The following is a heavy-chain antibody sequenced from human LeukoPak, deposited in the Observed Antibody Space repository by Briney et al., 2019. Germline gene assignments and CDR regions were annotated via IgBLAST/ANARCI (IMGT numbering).Heavy chain of an antibody. Sequence: ASVKVSCKVSGDTVTGFSIHWVRQAPGHGLEWMGGFDPEDGARIFAQTFQGRVTMTEDTSTDTAYMHLSSLRSEDTAVYYCATGYTYDYSLYWGQGTLVTVSS. V-gene: IGHV1-24*01. J-gene: IGHJ4*02. CDR3: ATGYTYDYSLY. CDR1: GDTVTGFS. CDR2: FDPEDGAR. D-gene: IGHD5-18*01.